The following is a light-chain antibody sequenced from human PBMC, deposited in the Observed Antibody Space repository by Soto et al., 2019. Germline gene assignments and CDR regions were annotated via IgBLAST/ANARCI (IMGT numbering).Light chain of an antibody. CDR2: DVS. CDR1: SSHVGGYNY. V-gene: IGLV2-14*03. CDR3: STYTTSNTRQIV. J-gene: IGLJ1*01. Sequence: QSALTQPASVSGSPGQSITISCTGTSSHVGGYNYVSWYQHHPGKSPKLIIYDVSNRTSGVSNRFSGSKSGNTAPLTISGLPPEDEADYYCSTYTTSNTRQIVFGTGTKLTVL.